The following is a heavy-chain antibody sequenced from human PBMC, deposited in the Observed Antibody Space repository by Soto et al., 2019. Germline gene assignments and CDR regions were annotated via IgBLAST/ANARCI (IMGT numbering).Heavy chain of an antibody. Sequence: PSETLSLTCTVSGCSISSGGYYWSWIRQHPGKGLEWIGYIYYSGSTYYNPSLKSRVTISVDTSKNRFSLKLSSVTAADTAVYYCARWNYDILTALFDYWGQGTLVTVSS. CDR1: GCSISSGGYY. V-gene: IGHV4-31*03. CDR2: IYYSGST. D-gene: IGHD3-9*01. J-gene: IGHJ4*02. CDR3: ARWNYDILTALFDY.